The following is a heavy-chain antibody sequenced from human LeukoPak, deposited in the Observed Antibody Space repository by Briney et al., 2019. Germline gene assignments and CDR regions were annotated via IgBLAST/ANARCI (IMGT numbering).Heavy chain of an antibody. Sequence: GASVKVSYKASGGTFSSYAISWVRRAPGQGLEWMGGIIPIFGTANYAQKFQGRVTITADESTSTAYMELSSLRSEDTAVYYCARFDYGGKDLDYWGQGTLVTVSS. V-gene: IGHV1-69*13. D-gene: IGHD4-23*01. CDR1: GGTFSSYA. J-gene: IGHJ4*02. CDR3: ARFDYGGKDLDY. CDR2: IIPIFGTA.